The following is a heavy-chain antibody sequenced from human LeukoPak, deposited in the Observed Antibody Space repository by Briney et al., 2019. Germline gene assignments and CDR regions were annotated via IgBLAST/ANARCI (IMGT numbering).Heavy chain of an antibody. CDR3: AKIAAAVPDQ. CDR1: GVSISNYW. D-gene: IGHD6-13*01. CDR2: IKQDGSDK. V-gene: IGHV3-7*01. Sequence: YPGGSLRLSCITSGVSISNYWMAWVRQAPGKGLEWVAQIKQDGSDKYYVDSVKGRFTISRDNTKNSLSLQMTSLRVEDTGLYYCAKIAAAVPDQWGQGTLVTVSS. J-gene: IGHJ5*02.